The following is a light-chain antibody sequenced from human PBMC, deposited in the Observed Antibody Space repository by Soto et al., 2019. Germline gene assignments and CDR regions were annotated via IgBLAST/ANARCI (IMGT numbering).Light chain of an antibody. J-gene: IGKJ2*01. CDR1: QYINTR. CDR3: QQYNNWPPAYT. CDR2: QTS. V-gene: IGKV3D-15*01. Sequence: EIVLTQSPATLSSFPGDRVTLSCRASQYINTRLAWYQHRPGQAPRLLIYQTSLRAAGIPERFSGSGSGTEFTLTISSLQSEDFAVYYCQQYNNWPPAYTFGQGTKVDNK.